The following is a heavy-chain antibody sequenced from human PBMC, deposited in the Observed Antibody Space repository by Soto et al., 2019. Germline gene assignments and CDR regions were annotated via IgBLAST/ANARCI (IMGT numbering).Heavy chain of an antibody. CDR3: VKDGSSGWPYYYGMDV. V-gene: IGHV3-30*18. Sequence: QVQLVESGGGVVQRGRSLRLSCAASGFTFSSYGMHWVRQAPGKGLEWVAVISYDGSNKYYADSLKGRFTVSRDNSKNTLYLQMSSLRAEDTAVYYCVKDGSSGWPYYYGMDVWGQGTTVTVSS. CDR2: ISYDGSNK. D-gene: IGHD6-19*01. J-gene: IGHJ6*02. CDR1: GFTFSSYG.